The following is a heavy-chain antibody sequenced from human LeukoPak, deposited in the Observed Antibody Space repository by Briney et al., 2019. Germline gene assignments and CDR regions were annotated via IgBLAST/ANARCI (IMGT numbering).Heavy chain of an antibody. V-gene: IGHV3-7*01. J-gene: IGHJ4*02. CDR2: IKPDGSEK. CDR3: ARDCSGDSCYRAGY. CDR1: GFTFSSYE. D-gene: IGHD2-15*01. Sequence: PGGPLGLSCAASGFTFSSYEMSWVRQAPGEGLEWVANIKPDGSEKYYVDSVKGRFTISRDNAKNSVYLQMNSLRVEDTAVYFCARDCSGDSCYRAGYWGQGTLVTVSS.